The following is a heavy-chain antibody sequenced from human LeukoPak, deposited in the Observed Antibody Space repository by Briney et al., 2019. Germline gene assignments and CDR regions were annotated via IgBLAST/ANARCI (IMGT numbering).Heavy chain of an antibody. CDR3: ARGTTVTTYYYYYMDV. Sequence: PSETLSLTCAVYGGSFSGYYWSWIRQPPGKGLEWIGEINHSGSTSYNPSLKSRVTISVDTSKNQFSLKLSSVTAADTAVYYCARGTTVTTYYYYYMDVWGKGTTVTVSS. CDR1: GGSFSGYY. D-gene: IGHD4-17*01. V-gene: IGHV4-34*01. CDR2: INHSGST. J-gene: IGHJ6*03.